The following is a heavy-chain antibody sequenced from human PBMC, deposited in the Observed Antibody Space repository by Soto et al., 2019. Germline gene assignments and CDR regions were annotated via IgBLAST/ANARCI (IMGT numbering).Heavy chain of an antibody. CDR1: VVSISSGGYS. CDR2: IYHSGST. D-gene: IGHD2-2*01. CDR3: ARVGYCSSTSCYGHWFEA. J-gene: IGHJ5*02. V-gene: IGHV4-30-2*01. Sequence: SETLSLTCAFSVVSISSGGYSCSWIRQPPWKGLEWIGYIYHSGSTYYNPSLKSRVTISVDRSKNQFSLKLSSVTAADTAVYYCARVGYCSSTSCYGHWFEAWGQGTLVSVS.